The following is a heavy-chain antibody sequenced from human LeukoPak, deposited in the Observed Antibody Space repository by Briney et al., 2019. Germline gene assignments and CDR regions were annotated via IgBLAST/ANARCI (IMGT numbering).Heavy chain of an antibody. J-gene: IGHJ3*02. Sequence: ASVKVSCKASGYTFTGYYIHWVRQAPGQGLGLMGGSNPNSGGTNYAQKFQGRVTMTRDTSISTAYMELRRLRSDDTAVYSWARRHVEWERARDAFNIWSQGTMVTVSS. CDR2: SNPNSGGT. V-gene: IGHV1-2*02. CDR3: ARRHVEWERARDAFNI. CDR1: GYTFTGYY. D-gene: IGHD1-26*01.